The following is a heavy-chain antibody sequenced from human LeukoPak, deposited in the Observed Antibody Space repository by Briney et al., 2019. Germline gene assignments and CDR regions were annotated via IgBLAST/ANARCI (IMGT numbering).Heavy chain of an antibody. CDR2: INHGGST. D-gene: IGHD2-2*01. Sequence: SETLSLTCAVYGGSFSGYYWSWVRQPPGKGLGWLGEINHGGSTNYNPSLKSRVTISVDTAKNQCSLKLSSVTAADTAVYYCARGGYSRFDIVVVPAARYYFDYWGQGTLVTVSS. CDR3: ARGGYSRFDIVVVPAARYYFDY. V-gene: IGHV4-34*01. CDR1: GGSFSGYY. J-gene: IGHJ4*02.